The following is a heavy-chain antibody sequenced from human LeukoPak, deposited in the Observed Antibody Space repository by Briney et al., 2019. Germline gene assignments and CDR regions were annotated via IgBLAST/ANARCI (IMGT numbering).Heavy chain of an antibody. Sequence: ASVKVSCKASGYTFTGYYMHWVRQAPGQGLEWMGWINPNSGGTNYAQKFQGRVTMTRDTSTSTVYMELSSLRSEDTAVYYCARADSSSIAARPLYWGQGTLVTVSS. CDR2: INPNSGGT. V-gene: IGHV1-2*02. J-gene: IGHJ4*02. CDR1: GYTFTGYY. CDR3: ARADSSSIAARPLY. D-gene: IGHD6-6*01.